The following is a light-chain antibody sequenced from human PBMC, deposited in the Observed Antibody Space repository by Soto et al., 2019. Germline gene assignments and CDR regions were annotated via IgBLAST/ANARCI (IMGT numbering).Light chain of an antibody. CDR3: QVSDSSTDHVI. CDR1: NIGSKS. V-gene: IGLV3-21*02. J-gene: IGLJ2*01. Sequence: SYELTQPPSVSVAPGQTARITCGGANIGSKSVHWYQRRPGQAPVLVVYDNSDRPSGVPERFSGSNSGYTATLTISRVEAGDEADFYCQVSDSSTDHVIFGGGTKVTVL. CDR2: DNS.